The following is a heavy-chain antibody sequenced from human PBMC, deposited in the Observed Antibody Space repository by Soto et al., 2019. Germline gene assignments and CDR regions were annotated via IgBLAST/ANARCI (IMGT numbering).Heavy chain of an antibody. D-gene: IGHD2-21*02. CDR3: ARGGHVVVVTAALDY. CDR1: GDTFTDYY. Sequence: QVQLMQSGAEVKKPGASVKVSCKASGDTFTDYYIHWVRQAPGQGLEWMGTVNPSGGHTTYAQHFLGRLTMTRDTSTSTLSTELTRLPSDDTAIYYCARGGHVVVVTAALDYWGQGTLVTVSS. CDR2: VNPSGGHT. J-gene: IGHJ4*02. V-gene: IGHV1-46*01.